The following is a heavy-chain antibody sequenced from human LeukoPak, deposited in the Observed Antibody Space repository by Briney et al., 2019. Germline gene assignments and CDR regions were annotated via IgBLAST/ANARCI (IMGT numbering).Heavy chain of an antibody. CDR2: IYYSGST. D-gene: IGHD2-2*03. V-gene: IGHV4-59*01. CDR3: AGYCSSTSCYYWFDP. CDR1: GGSISSYY. Sequence: SETLSLTCTVSGGSISSYYWSWIRQPPGKGLEWIGYIYYSGSTNYNPSLKSRVTISVDTSKNQFSLKLSSVTAADTAVYYCAGYCSSTSCYYWFDPWGQGTLVTVST. J-gene: IGHJ5*02.